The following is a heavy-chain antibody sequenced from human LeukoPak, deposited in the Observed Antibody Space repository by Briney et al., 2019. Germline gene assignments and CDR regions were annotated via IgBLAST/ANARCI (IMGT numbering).Heavy chain of an antibody. D-gene: IGHD4-17*01. CDR2: IYHSGST. J-gene: IGHJ4*02. Sequence: PSETLSLTCAVSGYSISSGYYWGWIRQPPGKGLEWIGRIYHSGSTYYNPSLKSRVTISVDTSKNQFSLKLSSVTAADTAVYYCARYGRSNFDYWGQGTLVTVSS. V-gene: IGHV4-38-2*01. CDR1: GYSISSGYY. CDR3: ARYGRSNFDY.